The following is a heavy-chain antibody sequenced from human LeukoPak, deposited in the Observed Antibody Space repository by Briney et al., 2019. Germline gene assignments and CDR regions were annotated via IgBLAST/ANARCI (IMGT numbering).Heavy chain of an antibody. J-gene: IGHJ4*02. V-gene: IGHV3-30*18. CDR3: AKARGVVPAAHFGDY. Sequence: QPGRSLRLSCAASGFTFSSYGMHWVRQAPGKGLEWVAVISYDGSNKYYADSGKGRFTISRDNSKNTLYLQMNSLRAEDTAVYYCAKARGVVPAAHFGDYWGQGTLVTVSS. CDR2: ISYDGSNK. CDR1: GFTFSSYG. D-gene: IGHD2-2*01.